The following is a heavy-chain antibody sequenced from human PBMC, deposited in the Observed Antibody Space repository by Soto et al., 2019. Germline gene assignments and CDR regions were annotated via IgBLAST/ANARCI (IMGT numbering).Heavy chain of an antibody. J-gene: IGHJ3*02. CDR1: GFTFDDYA. V-gene: IGHV3-9*01. D-gene: IGHD2-2*01. CDR3: AKDRDPPETLLSGAFDI. CDR2: ISWNSGSI. Sequence: GGSLRLSCAASGFTFDDYAMHWVRQAPGKGLEWVSGISWNSGSIGSADSVKGRFTISRDNAKTSLYLQMNRLRAEDTAMDYCAKDRDPPETLLSGAFDIWGQGTMVTVSS.